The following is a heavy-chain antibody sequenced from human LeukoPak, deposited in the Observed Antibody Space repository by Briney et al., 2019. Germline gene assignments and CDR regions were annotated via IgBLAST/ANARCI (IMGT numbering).Heavy chain of an antibody. Sequence: GGSLRLSCEASGFTFSRNWMTWVRQAPGKGLEWVANIRQDGNEKYYVDSVKGRFTISRDNAKNSLYLQMNSLRAEDTAVYYCACGGVVGPSTYWFYDLWGRGTRVTVSS. J-gene: IGHJ2*01. V-gene: IGHV3-7*01. CDR1: GFTFSRNW. CDR3: ACGGVVGPSTYWFYDL. CDR2: IRQDGNEK. D-gene: IGHD1-26*01.